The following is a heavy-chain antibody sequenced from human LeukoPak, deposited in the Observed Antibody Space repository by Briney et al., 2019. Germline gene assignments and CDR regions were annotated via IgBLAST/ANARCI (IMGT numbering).Heavy chain of an antibody. V-gene: IGHV4-39*01. D-gene: IGHD6-19*01. Sequence: SETLSLTCTVSGGSISSSSYYWGWIRQPPGKGLEWIGSIYYSGSTYYNPALKSRVTISVDTCKHQFSLTLSSVTAADTAVYYCARPHVSGSSGWVPYYFDYWGQGTLVTVSS. J-gene: IGHJ4*02. CDR2: IYYSGST. CDR3: ARPHVSGSSGWVPYYFDY. CDR1: GGSISSSSYY.